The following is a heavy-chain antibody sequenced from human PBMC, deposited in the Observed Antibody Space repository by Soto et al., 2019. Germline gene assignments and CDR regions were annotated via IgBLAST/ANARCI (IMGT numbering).Heavy chain of an antibody. CDR2: FYTSRGT. CDR1: GGSISNYF. D-gene: IGHD5-12*01. V-gene: IGHV4-4*07. CDR3: ARESYSGYHSYDY. J-gene: IGHJ4*02. Sequence: PSETLSLTCTVSGGSISNYFWSWIRQPAGKGLEWIGRFYTSRGTIYNPSLKSRVTMSVDTSKNQLSLKLSSVTAADTAVYYCARESYSGYHSYDYWGQGILVTVS.